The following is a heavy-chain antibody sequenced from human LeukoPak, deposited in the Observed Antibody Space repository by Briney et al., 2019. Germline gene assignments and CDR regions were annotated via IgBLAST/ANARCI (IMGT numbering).Heavy chain of an antibody. Sequence: GGSLRLSCAASGFTFSSYGMHWVRQAPGKGLEWVSAISGSGGSTYYADSVKGRFTISRDNSKNTLYLQMNSLRAEDTAVYYCAKDPVTLGWTMARWGQGTLVTVSS. CDR2: ISGSGGST. D-gene: IGHD4/OR15-4a*01. V-gene: IGHV3-23*01. CDR1: GFTFSSYG. J-gene: IGHJ4*02. CDR3: AKDPVTLGWTMAR.